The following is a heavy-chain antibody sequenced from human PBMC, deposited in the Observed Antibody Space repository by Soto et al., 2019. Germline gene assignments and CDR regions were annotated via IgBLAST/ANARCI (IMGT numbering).Heavy chain of an antibody. J-gene: IGHJ5*02. CDR1: GCSISSVGYY. CDR2: IYYSLST. CDR3: ARSIDP. Sequence: QVQLQESGPGLVKPSQTLSLTCTVSGCSISSVGYYWSWIRQHPGKCLEWIGYIYYSLSTYYNPSLKSRVTIAVDTYKNQFSLKLSAVTAADTDVYYCARSIDPWGQGNLVTVSS. V-gene: IGHV4-31*03.